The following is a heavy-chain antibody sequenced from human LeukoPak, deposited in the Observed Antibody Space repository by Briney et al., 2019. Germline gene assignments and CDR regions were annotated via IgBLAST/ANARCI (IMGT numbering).Heavy chain of an antibody. V-gene: IGHV3-7*01. CDR3: ARDIEQLVSGAPGY. D-gene: IGHD6-6*01. CDR2: IKQDGSEK. J-gene: IGHJ4*02. CDR1: GFTFSSYW. Sequence: GGSLRLSCAASGFTFSSYWMSWVRQAPGKGPEWVANIKQDGSEKYYVDSVKGRFTISRDNAKNSLYLQMNSLRAEDTAVYYCARDIEQLVSGAPGYWGQGTLVTVSS.